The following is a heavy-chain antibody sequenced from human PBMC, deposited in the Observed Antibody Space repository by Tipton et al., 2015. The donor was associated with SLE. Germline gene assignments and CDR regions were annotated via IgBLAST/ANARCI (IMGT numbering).Heavy chain of an antibody. D-gene: IGHD2-15*01. Sequence: QSGPEVKKPGASVKVSCKASGYTFTSYAMNWVRQAPGQGLEWMGWINTNTGNPTYAQGFAGRFVVSLDTSVSTAYLQISSLKAEDTAVYYCARGGVVAATPLAYWGQGTLVTVSS. CDR1: GYTFTSYA. J-gene: IGHJ4*02. CDR2: INTNTGNP. CDR3: ARGGVVAATPLAY. V-gene: IGHV7-4-1*02.